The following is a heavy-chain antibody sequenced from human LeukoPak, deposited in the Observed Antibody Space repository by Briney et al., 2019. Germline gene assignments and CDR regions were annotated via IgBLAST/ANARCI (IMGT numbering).Heavy chain of an antibody. CDR3: ARGGAKFSY. CDR1: GGSISSYY. J-gene: IGHJ4*02. CDR2: IYYNGNT. D-gene: IGHD3-16*01. V-gene: IGHV4-59*01. Sequence: SETLSHTCTVSGGSISSYYWSWIRQPPGKGLEWIGYIYYNGNTNYNPSLKSRVTISVDTSKNQFSLKLSSVTAADTAVYYCARGGAKFSYWGQGTLVTVSS.